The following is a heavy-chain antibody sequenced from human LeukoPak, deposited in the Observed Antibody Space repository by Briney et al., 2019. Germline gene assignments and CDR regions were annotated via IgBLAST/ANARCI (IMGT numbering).Heavy chain of an antibody. V-gene: IGHV3-33*01. CDR3: ARDHHCANGVCHSPPGMDV. CDR2: IWFDGKNE. Sequence: GRSLRLSCAASGFTFSSYGMHWVRQAPGKGLEWVADIWFDGKNEHFADSVKGRFTISRDNSKNTMYLQINSLRAEDTAVYYCARDHHCANGVCHSPPGMDVWGQGTTVTVSS. CDR1: GFTFSSYG. D-gene: IGHD2-8*01. J-gene: IGHJ6*02.